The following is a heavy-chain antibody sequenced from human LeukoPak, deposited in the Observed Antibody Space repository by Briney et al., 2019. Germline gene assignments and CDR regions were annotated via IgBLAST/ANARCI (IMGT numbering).Heavy chain of an antibody. D-gene: IGHD6-13*01. CDR1: GGFISSYS. Sequence: PSETLSLTCTVSGGFISSYSWSWIRQDAGKGLEWIGRIYTSGSTSYNPSLKSRVTMSVDTSKNQFSLNLSSVTAADTAVYYCARGVASTGIGWFDPWGQGTLVTVSS. J-gene: IGHJ5*02. CDR3: ARGVASTGIGWFDP. V-gene: IGHV4-4*07. CDR2: IYTSGST.